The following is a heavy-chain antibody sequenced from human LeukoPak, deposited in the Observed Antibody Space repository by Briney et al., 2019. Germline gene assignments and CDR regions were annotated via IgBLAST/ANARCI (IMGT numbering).Heavy chain of an antibody. D-gene: IGHD4-17*01. V-gene: IGHV3-30-3*01. J-gene: IGHJ3*02. Sequence: AGGSLRLSCAASGFTFSSYPMHWVRQAPGKGLEWVAVISYDGSNKYSADSVKGRFTISRDNSKNTLYLQMNSLRAEDTAVYYCAREYGDMDAFDIWGQGTMVTVSS. CDR2: ISYDGSNK. CDR3: AREYGDMDAFDI. CDR1: GFTFSSYP.